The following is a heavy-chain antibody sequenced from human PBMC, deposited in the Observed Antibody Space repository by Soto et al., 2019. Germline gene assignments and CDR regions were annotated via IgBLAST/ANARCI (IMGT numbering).Heavy chain of an antibody. V-gene: IGHV1-46*01. Sequence: ASLKVSCKASGYTFTSYYMHWVRQAPGQGLEWMGIINPSGGSTSYAQKFQGRVTMTRDTSTSTVYMELSSLRSEDTAVYYCARGGHIVVVTAMGGGYWGQGTLVTSPQ. J-gene: IGHJ4*02. CDR2: INPSGGST. CDR1: GYTFTSYY. CDR3: ARGGHIVVVTAMGGGY. D-gene: IGHD2-21*02.